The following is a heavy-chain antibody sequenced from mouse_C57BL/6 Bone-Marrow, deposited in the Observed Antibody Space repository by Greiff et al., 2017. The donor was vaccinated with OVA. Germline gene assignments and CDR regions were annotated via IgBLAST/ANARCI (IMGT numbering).Heavy chain of an antibody. CDR3: TRPIYYYGSSPFAY. CDR1: GFTFSSYA. D-gene: IGHD1-1*01. J-gene: IGHJ3*01. CDR2: ISSGCDYI. V-gene: IGHV5-9-1*02. Sequence: DVKLVESGEGLVKPGGSLKLSCAASGFTFSSYAMSWVRQTPEKRLEWVAYISSGCDYIYYADTVKGRFTISRDNARNTLYLQMSSLKSEDTSMYYCTRPIYYYGSSPFAYWGQGTLVTVSA.